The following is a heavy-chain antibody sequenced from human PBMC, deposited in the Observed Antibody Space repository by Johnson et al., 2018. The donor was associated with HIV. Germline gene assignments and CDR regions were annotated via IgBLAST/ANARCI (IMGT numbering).Heavy chain of an antibody. CDR1: GFTFSSYG. CDR3: ARVGQKLVPVPRGAFDI. D-gene: IGHD6-6*01. V-gene: IGHV3-30*03. CDR2: VSYDGSNK. Sequence: VQLVESGGGVVQPGRSLRLSCVASGFTFSSYGMHWVRQAPGKGLEWVAIVSYDGSNKYYADSVKGRFTISRDNSRDTVFLEMNSLRVEDTAVYYCARVGQKLVPVPRGAFDIWGQGTMVTVSS. J-gene: IGHJ3*02.